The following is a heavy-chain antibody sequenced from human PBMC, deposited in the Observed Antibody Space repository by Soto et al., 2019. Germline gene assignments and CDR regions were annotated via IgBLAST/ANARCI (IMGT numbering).Heavy chain of an antibody. CDR1: GYTFTSYY. Sequence: GASVKVSCKASGYTFTSYYMHWVRQAPGQGLEWMGIINTSGGSTSYAQKFQGRVTMTRDTSTSTVYMELSSLRSEDTAVYYCARDSRLYYDFWSGYSLNHYYYYGTDVWGQGTTVTVSS. D-gene: IGHD3-3*01. J-gene: IGHJ6*02. V-gene: IGHV1-46*01. CDR2: INTSGGST. CDR3: ARDSRLYYDFWSGYSLNHYYYYGTDV.